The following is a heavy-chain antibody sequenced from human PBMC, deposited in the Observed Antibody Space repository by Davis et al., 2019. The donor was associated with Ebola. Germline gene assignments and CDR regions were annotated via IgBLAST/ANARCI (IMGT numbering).Heavy chain of an antibody. D-gene: IGHD3-22*01. CDR3: TTTQALITMIVVDDYAEYFQH. CDR2: IKSKTDGGTT. Sequence: GGSLRLSCAASGFTFSNAWMSWVRQAPGKGLEWVGRIKSKTDGGTTDYAAPVKGRFTISRDDSKNTLYLQMNSLKTEDTAVYYCTTTQALITMIVVDDYAEYFQHWGQGTLVTVSS. J-gene: IGHJ1*01. CDR1: GFTFSNAW. V-gene: IGHV3-15*01.